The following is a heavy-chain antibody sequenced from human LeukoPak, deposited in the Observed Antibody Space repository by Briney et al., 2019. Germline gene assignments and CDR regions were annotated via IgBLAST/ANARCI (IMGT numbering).Heavy chain of an antibody. CDR2: INHSGST. Sequence: SETLSLTCAVYGGSFSGYYWSWIRQPPGKGLEWIGEINHSGSTNYNPSLKSRVTISVDTSKNQFSLKLSSVTAADTAVYYCARGPTNDIVVVPAAPYYYYGMDVWGQGTTVTVSS. CDR1: GGSFSGYY. D-gene: IGHD2-2*01. J-gene: IGHJ6*02. V-gene: IGHV4-34*01. CDR3: ARGPTNDIVVVPAAPYYYYGMDV.